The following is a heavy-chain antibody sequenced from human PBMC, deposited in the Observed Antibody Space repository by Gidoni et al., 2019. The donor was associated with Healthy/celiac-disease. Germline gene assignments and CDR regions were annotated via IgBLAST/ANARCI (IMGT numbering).Heavy chain of an antibody. V-gene: IGHV4-39*01. CDR1: GGSISSSSYY. J-gene: IGHJ6*02. CDR3: ARRSGGSSWSYYYYYYGMDV. D-gene: IGHD6-13*01. Sequence: QLQLQESGPGLVKPSETLSLTCTVSGGSISSSSYYWGWLRQPPGKGLEWIGSIYYSGSTYYNPSLKSRVTISVDTSKNQFSLKLSSVTAADTAVYYCARRSGGSSWSYYYYYYGMDVWGQGTTVTVSS. CDR2: IYYSGST.